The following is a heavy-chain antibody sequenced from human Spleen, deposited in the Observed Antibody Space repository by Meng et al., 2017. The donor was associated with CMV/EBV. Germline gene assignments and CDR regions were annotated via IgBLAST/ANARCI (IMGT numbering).Heavy chain of an antibody. CDR1: GFTFSNAW. Sequence: GGSLRLSCAASGFTFSNAWMSWVRQAPGKGLEWVGRIKSKYVGGTTDYAAPVKGRFTISRDDSKNTLYLQMNGLTTGDTAVYYCTTVRGYYDLGNWGQGTLVTVSS. V-gene: IGHV3-15*01. CDR3: TTVRGYYDLGN. J-gene: IGHJ4*02. CDR2: IKSKYVGGTT. D-gene: IGHD3/OR15-3a*01.